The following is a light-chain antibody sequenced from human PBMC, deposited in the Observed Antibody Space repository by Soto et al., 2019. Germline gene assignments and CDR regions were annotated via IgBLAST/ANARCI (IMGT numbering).Light chain of an antibody. CDR1: QSINRY. CDR2: AAS. J-gene: IGKJ1*01. Sequence: DIQMTQSPSSLSASVGDRVTITCRASQSINRYLNWYQQKPGKAPKLLIYAASSLQSGVPSRFSGSGSGTDFTLTIRSLQPEDFATYYCQQSHSPSGTFGQGTQVEIK. V-gene: IGKV1-39*01. CDR3: QQSHSPSGT.